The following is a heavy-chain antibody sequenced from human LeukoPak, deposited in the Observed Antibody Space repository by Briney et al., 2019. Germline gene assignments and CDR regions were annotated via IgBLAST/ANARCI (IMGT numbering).Heavy chain of an antibody. D-gene: IGHD6-13*01. Sequence: GGSLTLSCAASGFTFIDYWMHWVRHAPGKGLVWVSRINSDGSSTKYADSVKGRFTISRDNAKNTVYLQMNSLRVEDTAVYYCARVGAAAAWGQGTLVTVSS. CDR2: INSDGSST. J-gene: IGHJ4*02. V-gene: IGHV3-74*03. CDR1: GFTFIDYW. CDR3: ARVGAAAA.